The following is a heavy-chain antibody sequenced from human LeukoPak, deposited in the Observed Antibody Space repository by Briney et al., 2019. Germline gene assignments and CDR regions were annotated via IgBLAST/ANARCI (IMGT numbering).Heavy chain of an antibody. V-gene: IGHV1-18*01. J-gene: IGHJ5*02. CDR3: TREATGYSWFDP. D-gene: IGHD3-9*01. Sequence: ASVKVSCKASGYTFTSYGISWVRQAPGQGLEWMGWISGYNGNTNYAQKFQGRVTMTTDTSTNTAHMELWSLRSDDTAVYYCTREATGYSWFDPWGQGTLVTVSS. CDR2: ISGYNGNT. CDR1: GYTFTSYG.